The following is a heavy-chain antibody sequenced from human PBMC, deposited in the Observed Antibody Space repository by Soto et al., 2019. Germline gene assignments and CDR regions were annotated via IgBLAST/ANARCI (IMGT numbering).Heavy chain of an antibody. CDR2: VSGSGIST. CDR3: AKDRAVSTSSVHYYYYMDF. CDR1: GFIFSSYA. Sequence: GGSLRLSCAASGFIFSSYAMSWVRQAPGKGLEWVSVVSGSGISTDYADSVKGRFTTSRDNSKNTLYLQLNSLRAEDTAVYYCAKDRAVSTSSVHYYYYMDFRGKGTTVTGSS. D-gene: IGHD6-6*01. V-gene: IGHV3-23*01. J-gene: IGHJ6*03.